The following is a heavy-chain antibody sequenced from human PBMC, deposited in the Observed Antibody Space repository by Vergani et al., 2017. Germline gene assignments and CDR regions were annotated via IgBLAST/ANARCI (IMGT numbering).Heavy chain of an antibody. D-gene: IGHD6-13*01. J-gene: IGHJ4*02. V-gene: IGHV3-33*01. CDR3: ARGIAAAGTYPVY. CDR2: IWYDGSNK. Sequence: QVQLVESGGGVVQPGRSLRLSCAASGFTFSSYGMHWVRQAPGKGVEWVAVIWYDGSNKYYADSVKGRFTISRDNSKNTLYLQMNSLRAEDTAVYYCARGIAAAGTYPVYWGQGTLVTVSS. CDR1: GFTFSSYG.